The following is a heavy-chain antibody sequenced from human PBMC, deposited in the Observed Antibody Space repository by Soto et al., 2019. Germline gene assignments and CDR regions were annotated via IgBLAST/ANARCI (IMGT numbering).Heavy chain of an antibody. D-gene: IGHD3-10*02. Sequence: EVQLVESGGGLVQPGGSLRLSCAASGFTFSSYWMTWVRQAPGKGLEWVANIKEDGSGKYYVDSVKGRFTISRDNTKNPLYLQLNSLRAEDTATYYCVKAWYNDVWGYYFDYWGQGTLVTVSS. CDR2: IKEDGSGK. CDR1: GFTFSSYW. V-gene: IGHV3-7*01. J-gene: IGHJ4*02. CDR3: VKAWYNDVWGYYFDY.